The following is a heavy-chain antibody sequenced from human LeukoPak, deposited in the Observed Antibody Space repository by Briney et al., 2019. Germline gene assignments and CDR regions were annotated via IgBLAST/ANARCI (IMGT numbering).Heavy chain of an antibody. CDR1: GFTFSSYA. D-gene: IGHD1-7*01. CDR3: VKDYPRIGVTGSTSFFDY. J-gene: IGHJ4*02. CDR2: LNEDGSTT. Sequence: GGSLRLSCAASGFTFSSYAMSWVRQAPGKGLEWVSGLNEDGSTTFYADSVQGRFTIARDNPKNMLYLQMNSLRAEDTAVYYCVKDYPRIGVTGSTSFFDYWGQGTLVTVSS. V-gene: IGHV3-23*01.